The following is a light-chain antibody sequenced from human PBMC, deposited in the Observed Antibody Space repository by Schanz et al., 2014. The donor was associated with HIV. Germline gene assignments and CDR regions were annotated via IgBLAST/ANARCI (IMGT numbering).Light chain of an antibody. Sequence: IVMTQSPDSLAVSLGERATINCKSSQTVLYSSNNKNDLAWYQQKAGQPPKLLIYWASTRESGVPDRFSGSGSGTDFTLTISSLQTEDVAVYYCQQYYSTPPTFGQGTKLEIK. CDR1: QTVLYSSNNKND. CDR2: WAS. J-gene: IGKJ2*01. CDR3: QQYYSTPPT. V-gene: IGKV4-1*01.